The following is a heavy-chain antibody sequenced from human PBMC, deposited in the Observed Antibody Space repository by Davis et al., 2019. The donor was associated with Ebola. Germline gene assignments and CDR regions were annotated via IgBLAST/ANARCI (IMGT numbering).Heavy chain of an antibody. Sequence: PGGSLRLSCAASGFTLRSYTMNWVRQAPGKRLEWVSSITSNSSYIYYADSVQGRFTISRDNAKNSLYLQMNSLRAEDTAVYYCARGGWSAMIVDYWGQGTLVTVSS. CDR1: GFTLRSYT. J-gene: IGHJ4*02. V-gene: IGHV3-21*06. D-gene: IGHD3-22*01. CDR3: ARGGWSAMIVDY. CDR2: ITSNSSYI.